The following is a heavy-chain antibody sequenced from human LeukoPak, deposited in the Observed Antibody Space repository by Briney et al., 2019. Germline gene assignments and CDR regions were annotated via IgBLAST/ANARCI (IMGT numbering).Heavy chain of an antibody. CDR3: ARARHRYYDSSGYSNYMDV. J-gene: IGHJ6*03. V-gene: IGHV1-2*02. CDR2: INPNSGGT. D-gene: IGHD3-22*01. CDR1: GYTFIDYY. Sequence: ASVKVSCKASGYTFIDYYIHWVRQAPGQGLEWMGWINPNSGGTKYAQKFQGIVTMTRDTSISTAYMELSRLRSDDTAVYYCARARHRYYDSSGYSNYMDVWGKGTTVTVSS.